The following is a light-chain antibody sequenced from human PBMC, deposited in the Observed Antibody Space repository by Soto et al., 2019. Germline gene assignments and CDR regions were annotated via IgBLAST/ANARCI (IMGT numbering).Light chain of an antibody. J-gene: IGLJ1*01. CDR2: DDS. Sequence: SYELTQPPSMSLAPGQTARITCGGNNIGSKTVHWYQQKAGQAPVLVVYDDSDRPSGIPERFSGSNSGNTATLTISRVEAGDEADYYCQVWDVSTVHYVFGTGTKGTVL. CDR3: QVWDVSTVHYV. V-gene: IGLV3-21*02. CDR1: NIGSKT.